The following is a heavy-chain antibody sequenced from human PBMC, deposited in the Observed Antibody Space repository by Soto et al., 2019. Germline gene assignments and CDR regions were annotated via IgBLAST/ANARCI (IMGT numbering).Heavy chain of an antibody. V-gene: IGHV4-30-4*01. D-gene: IGHD6-13*01. J-gene: IGHJ3*02. CDR2: IYYSGSP. Sequence: TLSLTCTVSGGSVSSGDYYWSWIRQPPGKGLEWIGYIYYSGSPYYNPSLKSRVTISVDTSKNQFSLKLTSVSAADTAVYYCARDLVLLRNGLGEWAFDIWGQGTMVTVSS. CDR1: GGSVSSGDYY. CDR3: ARDLVLLRNGLGEWAFDI.